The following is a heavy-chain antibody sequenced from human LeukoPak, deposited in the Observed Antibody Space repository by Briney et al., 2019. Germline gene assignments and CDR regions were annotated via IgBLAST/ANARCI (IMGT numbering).Heavy chain of an antibody. CDR2: ISPYNGDT. Sequence: GASVKVSCKASGYTFTSYGITWVRQAPGQGLEWMGWISPYNGDTDYAQKLQGRLTMTTDTPTSTAYMELRSLRSDDTAVYYCARDLRIAAAGTVLGNWLDPWGQGTLVTVSS. V-gene: IGHV1-18*01. D-gene: IGHD6-13*01. CDR3: ARDLRIAAAGTVLGNWLDP. CDR1: GYTFTSYG. J-gene: IGHJ5*02.